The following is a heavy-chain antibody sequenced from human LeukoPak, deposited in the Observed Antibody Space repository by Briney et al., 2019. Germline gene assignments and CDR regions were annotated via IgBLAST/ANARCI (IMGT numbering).Heavy chain of an antibody. CDR2: INHSGST. J-gene: IGHJ5*02. CDR1: GGSFSGYY. V-gene: IGHV4-34*01. D-gene: IGHD3-22*01. CDR3: ARKSGYYNWFDP. Sequence: SETLSLTCAVYGGSFSGYYWSWIRRPPGKGLEWIGEINHSGSTNYNPSLKSRVTISADTSKNQFSLKVSSVTAADTAVYYCARKSGYYNWFDPWGQGTPVTVSS.